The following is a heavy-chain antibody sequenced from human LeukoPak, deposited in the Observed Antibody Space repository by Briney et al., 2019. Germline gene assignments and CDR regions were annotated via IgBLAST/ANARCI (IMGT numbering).Heavy chain of an antibody. CDR3: AKGLDRHYDILTGYYNPFDY. D-gene: IGHD3-9*01. CDR2: ISGSGGST. Sequence: GGSLRLSCAASGFIFSSYAMSWVRQAPGKGLEWVSAISGSGGSTYYADSVKGRFTISRDNSKNTLYLQMNSLRAEDTAVYYCAKGLDRHYDILTGYYNPFDYWGQGTLVTVSS. V-gene: IGHV3-23*01. CDR1: GFIFSSYA. J-gene: IGHJ4*02.